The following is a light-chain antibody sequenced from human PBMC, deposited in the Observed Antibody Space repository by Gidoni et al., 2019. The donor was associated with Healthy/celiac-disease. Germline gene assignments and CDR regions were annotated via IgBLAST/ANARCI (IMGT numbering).Light chain of an antibody. CDR2: KDS. J-gene: IGLJ2*01. CDR3: QSADSSGTVV. CDR1: ALPKQY. Sequence: SYELTPPPSLSVSPGQTARNTCSGDALPKQYAYWYQQKPGQAPVLVIYKDSERPSGIPERFSGSSSGTTVTLTISGVQAEDEADYYCQSADSSGTVVFGGGTKLTVL. V-gene: IGLV3-25*03.